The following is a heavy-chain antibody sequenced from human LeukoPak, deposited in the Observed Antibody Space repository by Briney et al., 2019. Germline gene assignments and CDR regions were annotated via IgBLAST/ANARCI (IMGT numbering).Heavy chain of an antibody. Sequence: GGSLRLSCAASGFTFSSYAMSWVRQAPGKGLEWVSAISGSGGSTYYADSVRGRFTSSRDNSKNTLYLQMNSLRAEDTAVYYCAKDRARITMVRGVFDYWGQGTLVTVSS. CDR3: AKDRARITMVRGVFDY. CDR2: ISGSGGST. D-gene: IGHD3-10*01. J-gene: IGHJ4*02. CDR1: GFTFSSYA. V-gene: IGHV3-23*01.